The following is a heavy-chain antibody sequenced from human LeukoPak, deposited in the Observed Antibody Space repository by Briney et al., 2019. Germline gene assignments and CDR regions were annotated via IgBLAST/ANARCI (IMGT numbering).Heavy chain of an antibody. D-gene: IGHD1-26*01. J-gene: IGHJ4*02. CDR2: IGSSSTYT. CDR3: ARGGQELDN. Sequence: KPGGSLRLSCAASGFTFSDFYMSWIRQAPGKGLEWVSYIGSSSTYTNYADSVKGRFTISRDNAKNSLYLQMSSLRADDTPVYYCARGGQELDNWGQGTLVTVSS. V-gene: IGHV3-11*06. CDR1: GFTFSDFY.